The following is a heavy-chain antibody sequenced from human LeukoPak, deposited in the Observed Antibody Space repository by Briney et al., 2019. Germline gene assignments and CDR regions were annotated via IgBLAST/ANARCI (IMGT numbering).Heavy chain of an antibody. CDR1: GGSFSGYY. CDR2: INHSGST. CDR3: ARWAVGATFDY. J-gene: IGHJ4*02. V-gene: IGHV4-34*01. D-gene: IGHD1-26*01. Sequence: SETLSLTCAVYGGSFSGYYWNWIRQPPGKGLEWIGEINHSGSTNYNPSLKSRVTISVDTSKNQFSLKLSSVTAADTAVYYCARWAVGATFDYWGQGTLVTVSS.